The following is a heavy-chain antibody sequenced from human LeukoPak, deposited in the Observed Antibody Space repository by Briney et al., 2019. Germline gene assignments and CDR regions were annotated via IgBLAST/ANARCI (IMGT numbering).Heavy chain of an antibody. CDR1: GGTFSSYA. CDR3: ASDSSGYYHQFDY. V-gene: IGHV1-69*06. Sequence: SVKVSCKASGGTFSSYAISWVRQAPGQGLEWMGGIIPIFGTANYAQKFQGRVTITADKSTSTAYMELSSLRSEDTAVYYCASDSSGYYHQFDYWGQGTLATVSS. D-gene: IGHD3-22*01. CDR2: IIPIFGTA. J-gene: IGHJ4*02.